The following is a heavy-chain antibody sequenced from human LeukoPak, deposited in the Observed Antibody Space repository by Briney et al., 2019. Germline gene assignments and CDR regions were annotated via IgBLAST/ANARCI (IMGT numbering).Heavy chain of an antibody. Sequence: GGSLRLSCAASGFTFSSYAMSWVRQAPGKGLEWVSAISGSGGSTYYADSVKGRFTISRDNSKNTLYLQMNSLRAEDTAVYYCARDLHSSGSYGMDVWGQGTTVTVSS. CDR2: ISGSGGST. V-gene: IGHV3-23*01. J-gene: IGHJ6*02. CDR1: GFTFSSYA. CDR3: ARDLHSSGSYGMDV. D-gene: IGHD3-22*01.